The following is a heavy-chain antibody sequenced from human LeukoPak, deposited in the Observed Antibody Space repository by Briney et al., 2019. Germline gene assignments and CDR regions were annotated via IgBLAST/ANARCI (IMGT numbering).Heavy chain of an antibody. CDR1: GFTFDDYA. D-gene: IGHD6-13*01. CDR3: AKGGRYSSSWYFDY. CDR2: ISGDGGST. J-gene: IGHJ4*02. V-gene: IGHV3-43*02. Sequence: GGSLRLSCAASGFTFDDYAMHWVRQAPGKGLEWVSLISGDGGSTYYADSVKGRFTISRDNAKNSLYLQMNSLRAEDVALYYCAKGGRYSSSWYFDYWGQGTLVTVSS.